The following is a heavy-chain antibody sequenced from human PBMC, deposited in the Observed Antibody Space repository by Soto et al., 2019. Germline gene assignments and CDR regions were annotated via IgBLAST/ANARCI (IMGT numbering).Heavy chain of an antibody. CDR3: ARGNDYGDYYFDY. V-gene: IGHV4-59*02. J-gene: IGHJ4*02. Sequence: PSETLSLTCSVYGVSVSDYHWTWIRLTPKKELQWIGFIHYNGSTNYNPSLKSRVTISVDTSKNQFSLKLSSVTAADTAVYYCARGNDYGDYYFDYWGQGTLVTVSS. D-gene: IGHD4-17*01. CDR1: GVSVSDYH. CDR2: IHYNGST.